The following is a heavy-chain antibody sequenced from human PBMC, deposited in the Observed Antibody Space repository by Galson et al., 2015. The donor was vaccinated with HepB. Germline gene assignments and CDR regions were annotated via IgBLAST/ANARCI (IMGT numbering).Heavy chain of an antibody. CDR1: RFSFSDYA. Sequence: SLRLSCAASRFSFSDYAMYWVRQAPGKGLEWVSYISYSRTSIYYADSVKGRFTISRDNAKNSLYLQMNSLRAEDSAVYYCARSKDYNYYMDVWGKGTTVTVSS. D-gene: IGHD4/OR15-4a*01. CDR3: ARSKDYNYYMDV. CDR2: ISYSRTSI. V-gene: IGHV3-48*01. J-gene: IGHJ6*03.